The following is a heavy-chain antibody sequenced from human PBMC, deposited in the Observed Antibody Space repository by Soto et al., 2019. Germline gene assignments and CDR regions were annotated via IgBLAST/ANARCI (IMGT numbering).Heavy chain of an antibody. V-gene: IGHV1-46*01. CDR3: ARDHNFGFILYSMDV. CDR1: GYTFTSYS. D-gene: IGHD2-15*01. J-gene: IGHJ6*02. Sequence: ASVKVSCKASGYTFTSYSMHWVRQAPGQGLEWMGIINPSSGRTSYAQNFQGRVTMTSDTSTSIVYMEMSSLKSEDTAVYYCARDHNFGFILYSMDVCGQGPTLTVSS. CDR2: INPSSGRT.